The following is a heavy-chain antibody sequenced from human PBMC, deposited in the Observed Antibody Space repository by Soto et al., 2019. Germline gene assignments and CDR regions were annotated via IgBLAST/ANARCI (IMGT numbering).Heavy chain of an antibody. D-gene: IGHD6-19*01. CDR2: IYYSGST. V-gene: IGHV4-39*01. J-gene: IGHJ6*02. CDR1: GGSISSSSYY. CDR3: ARRSRYSSGWSVQYYYYGMDV. Sequence: QLQLQESGPGLVKPSETLSLTCTVSGGSISSSSYYWGWIRQPPGKGLEWIGSIYYSGSTYYNPSLKSRVTISVDTSKNQFSLKLSSVTAADTAVYYCARRSRYSSGWSVQYYYYGMDVWGQGTTVTVSS.